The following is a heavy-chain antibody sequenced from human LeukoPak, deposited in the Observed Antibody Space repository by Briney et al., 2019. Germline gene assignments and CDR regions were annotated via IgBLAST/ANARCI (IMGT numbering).Heavy chain of an antibody. CDR1: AFTFGSYW. J-gene: IGHJ4*02. Sequence: PGRSLRLSCAVSAFTFGSYWMRWVRQVQGNGMEWVAKIKEDGSEKYYVDSVKGRITISRDNAKNSLYLQMNSLRVEDTAVYYCVGSVKISPLGMATIPFDYWGQGPPVTVYS. CDR3: VGSVKISPLGMATIPFDY. D-gene: IGHD5-24*01. CDR2: IKEDGSEK. V-gene: IGHV3-7*01.